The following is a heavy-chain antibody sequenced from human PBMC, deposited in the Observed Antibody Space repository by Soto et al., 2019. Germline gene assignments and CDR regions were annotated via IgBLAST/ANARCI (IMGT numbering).Heavy chain of an antibody. D-gene: IGHD3-3*01. CDR2: IFHTGAT. CDR1: GSSVTDSDW. CDR3: ARRFLEWGDAFDV. V-gene: IGHV4-28*01. J-gene: IGHJ3*01. Sequence: QVNLQESGPGLVRPSDTLSLTCVVSGSSVTDSDWWVWIRQPPGKGLEWVGSIFHTGATYSNPSLKNRVSFSVDKSKNHFSLRLTSATALDTAVYFYARRFLEWGDAFDVWGQGALVTVSS.